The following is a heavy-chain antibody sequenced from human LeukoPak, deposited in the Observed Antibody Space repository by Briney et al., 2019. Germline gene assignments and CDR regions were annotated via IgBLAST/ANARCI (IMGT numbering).Heavy chain of an antibody. Sequence: PGGSLRLSCAASGFTFSTYTMNWVRQAPGKGLEWVSSISGSTSYTKYADSAKGRFTISRDNAKNSLYLQMNSLRAEDTAVYYCARDAAYDSSGYDASDIWGHGTMVTVSS. CDR3: ARDAAYDSSGYDASDI. V-gene: IGHV3-21*06. J-gene: IGHJ3*02. D-gene: IGHD3-22*01. CDR2: ISGSTSYT. CDR1: GFTFSTYT.